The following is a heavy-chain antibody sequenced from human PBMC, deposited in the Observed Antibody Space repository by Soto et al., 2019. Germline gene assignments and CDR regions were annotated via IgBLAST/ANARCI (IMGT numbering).Heavy chain of an antibody. CDR3: ARDRKLRKNYYGMDV. Sequence: GGSLRLSCAASGFTFSSYGMHWVRQAPGKGLEWVAVIWYDGSNKYYADSVKGRFTISRDNSKNTLYLQMNSLRAEDTAVYYCARDRKLRKNYYGMDVWGQGTTVTVSS. D-gene: IGHD1-7*01. CDR2: IWYDGSNK. CDR1: GFTFSSYG. J-gene: IGHJ6*02. V-gene: IGHV3-33*01.